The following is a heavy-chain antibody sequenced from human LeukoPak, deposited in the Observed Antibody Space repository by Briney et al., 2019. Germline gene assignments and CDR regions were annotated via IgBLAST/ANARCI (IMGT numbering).Heavy chain of an antibody. Sequence: GASVKVSCKASGYTFTSYGISWVRQAPGQGLEWMGWISAYNGNTNYAQKLQGRVTMTTDTSTSTAYMEPRSLRSDDTAVYYCARDGDYGDYANDYYYYYGMDVWGQGTTVTVSS. D-gene: IGHD4-17*01. CDR2: ISAYNGNT. CDR1: GYTFTSYG. CDR3: ARDGDYGDYANDYYYYYGMDV. V-gene: IGHV1-18*01. J-gene: IGHJ6*02.